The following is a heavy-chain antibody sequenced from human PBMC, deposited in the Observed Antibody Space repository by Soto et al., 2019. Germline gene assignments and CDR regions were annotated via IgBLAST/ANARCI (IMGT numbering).Heavy chain of an antibody. CDR1: GFTFSTSA. CDR3: VKGWNSDS. J-gene: IGHJ4*02. Sequence: TGGSLRLSCSASGFTFSTSAMDWVRQAPGKGLEHVSVINTNGGTTYYADSVKGRFTISRDNSKNTLYLQMTSLRTEDTAVYYCVKGWNSDSWGQGALVTAPQ. CDR2: INTNGGTT. V-gene: IGHV3-64D*06. D-gene: IGHD1-26*01.